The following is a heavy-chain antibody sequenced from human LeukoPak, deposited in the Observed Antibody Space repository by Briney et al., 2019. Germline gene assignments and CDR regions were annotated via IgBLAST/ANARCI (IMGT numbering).Heavy chain of an antibody. J-gene: IGHJ4*02. CDR3: ARRWQQLVPFDY. Sequence: ASETLSLTCAVYGGSFSGYYWSWIRQPPGKGLEWIGEINHSGSTNYNPSLKSRVTISVDTSRNQFSLKLSSVTAADTAVYYCARRWQQLVPFDYWGQGTLVTVSS. D-gene: IGHD6-13*01. CDR2: INHSGST. V-gene: IGHV4-34*01. CDR1: GGSFSGYY.